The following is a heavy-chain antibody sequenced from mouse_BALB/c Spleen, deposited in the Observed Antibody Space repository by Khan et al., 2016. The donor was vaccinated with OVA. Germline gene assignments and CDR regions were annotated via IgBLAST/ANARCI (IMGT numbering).Heavy chain of an antibody. V-gene: IGHV2-2*02. CDR1: GFSLNAYS. D-gene: IGHD2-4*01. J-gene: IGHJ3*01. Sequence: QVQLKQSGPGLLQPSQSLSITCTVSGFSLNAYSVHWVRQSPGKGLEWLGVIWSAGSTDYNAAFMSRLSINKDNSKSQVFFKMNSLQNNDTSIYYWSRRGDDYGRGAWFVYWRQGTLVTVSA. CDR2: IWSAGST. CDR3: SRRGDDYGRGAWFVY.